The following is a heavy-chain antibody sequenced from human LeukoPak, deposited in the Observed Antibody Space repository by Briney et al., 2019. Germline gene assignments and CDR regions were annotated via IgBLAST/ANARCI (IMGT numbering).Heavy chain of an antibody. Sequence: PGGSLRLSCAASGFTFSNYAMHWVRQAPGKGLEWVAVISYDGSNKYYADSVKGRFTISRDNSKNTLYLQMNSLRAEDTAVYYCAKVTSSGPPKYYYYGMDVWGQGTTVTVYS. V-gene: IGHV3-30*01. CDR2: ISYDGSNK. J-gene: IGHJ6*02. CDR1: GFTFSNYA. CDR3: AKVTSSGPPKYYYYGMDV. D-gene: IGHD5-12*01.